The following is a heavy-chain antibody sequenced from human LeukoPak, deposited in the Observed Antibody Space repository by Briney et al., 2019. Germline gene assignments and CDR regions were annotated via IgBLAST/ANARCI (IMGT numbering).Heavy chain of an antibody. CDR3: AKGSYDSSGYLYYFDY. Sequence: GGSLSLSCAASGFTFSSYAMSWVRQAPGKGLEWVSAISGSGGSTYYADSVKGRFTISRDNSKHTLYLQMNSLRAEDTAVYYCAKGSYDSSGYLYYFDYWGQGTLVTVSS. J-gene: IGHJ4*02. D-gene: IGHD3-22*01. V-gene: IGHV3-23*01. CDR2: ISGSGGST. CDR1: GFTFSSYA.